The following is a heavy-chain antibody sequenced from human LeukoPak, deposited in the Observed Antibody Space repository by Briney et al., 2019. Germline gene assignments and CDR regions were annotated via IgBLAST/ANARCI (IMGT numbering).Heavy chain of an antibody. CDR1: GFTVSSNY. Sequence: GGSLRLSCAASGFTVSSNYMSWVRQAPGKGLEWVSVIYSGGSTYYADSVKGRFTVSRDNSKNTLYLQMNSLRAEDTAVYYCARVGGGYDFGYWGQGSLVTVSS. J-gene: IGHJ4*02. CDR2: IYSGGST. D-gene: IGHD5-12*01. CDR3: ARVGGGYDFGY. V-gene: IGHV3-53*01.